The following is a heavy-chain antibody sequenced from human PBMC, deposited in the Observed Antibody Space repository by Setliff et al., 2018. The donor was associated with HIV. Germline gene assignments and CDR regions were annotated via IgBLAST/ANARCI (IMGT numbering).Heavy chain of an antibody. V-gene: IGHV3-30*14. CDR1: GFTFSRYG. J-gene: IGHJ6*02. D-gene: IGHD6-6*01. CDR3: TRELNGHTSSHYYFGLDV. CDR2: ISYDGSKK. Sequence: GGSLRLSCAASGFTFSRYGMHWVRQAPGKGLEWVAFISYDGSKKYDADFVKGRFTISRENAKNSLYLQMNNVRAGDTAVYYCTRELNGHTSSHYYFGLDVWGQGTTVTVSS.